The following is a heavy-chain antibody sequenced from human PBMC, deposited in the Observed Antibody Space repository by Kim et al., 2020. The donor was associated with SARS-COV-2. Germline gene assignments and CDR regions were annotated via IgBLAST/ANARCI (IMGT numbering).Heavy chain of an antibody. CDR1: AFSVSSSY. D-gene: IGHD2-21*02. CDR3: ARDVPVVTSGYSYYYYGVDV. V-gene: IGHV3-66*02. CDR2: LYSGGTK. J-gene: IGHJ6*02. Sequence: GGSLRLSCTASAFSVSSSYMNWVRQAPGKGLEWVSSLYSGGTKYYADSVKGRFTISRDNSKNTLYFQMDSMTLEDTAVYYCARDVPVVTSGYSYYYYGVDVWSRETAVTVSS.